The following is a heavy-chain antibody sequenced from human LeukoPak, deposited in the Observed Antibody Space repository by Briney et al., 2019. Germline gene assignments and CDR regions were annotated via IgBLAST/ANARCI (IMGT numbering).Heavy chain of an antibody. CDR1: GFTFSTYS. D-gene: IGHD3-10*01. J-gene: IGHJ4*02. Sequence: GGSLRLSCAAPGFTFSTYSMNWVRQAPGKGLEWVSSISSSSDYIYYADSVKGRFTISRDNSKNTLYLQMNSLRAEDTAVYYCARDPVRGVIGYWGQGTLVTVSS. CDR2: ISSSSDYI. CDR3: ARDPVRGVIGY. V-gene: IGHV3-21*04.